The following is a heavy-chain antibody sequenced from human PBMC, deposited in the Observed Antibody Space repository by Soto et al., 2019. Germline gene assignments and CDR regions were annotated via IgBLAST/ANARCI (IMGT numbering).Heavy chain of an antibody. J-gene: IGHJ4*02. CDR1: GLTFSSSW. Sequence: HPVGSLRLSCTASGLTFSSSWMSWVRQAPGKGLEWVANIKQDGSETYYVDSVKGRFTISRDNAKNSLYLQLNSLRAEDTAVYYCARGLGYSGYYFDYWGQGSLVTVSS. CDR2: IKQDGSET. CDR3: ARGLGYSGYYFDY. D-gene: IGHD5-12*01. V-gene: IGHV3-7*03.